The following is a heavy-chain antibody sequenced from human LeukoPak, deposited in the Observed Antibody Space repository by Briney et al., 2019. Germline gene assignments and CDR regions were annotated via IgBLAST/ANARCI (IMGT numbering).Heavy chain of an antibody. D-gene: IGHD1-1*01. CDR1: GGPLSAYY. CDR3: ATGETGSTLGGY. CDR2: IYDNGNT. V-gene: IGHV4-59*03. J-gene: IGHJ4*02. Sequence: SETLSLTCTVSGGPLSAYYWTWIRQPPGKGLEWIGYIYDNGNTNYNPSLKSRVTISVGTSKNQFSLKLSSVTAADTAVYYCATGETGSTLGGYWGQGTLVTVSS.